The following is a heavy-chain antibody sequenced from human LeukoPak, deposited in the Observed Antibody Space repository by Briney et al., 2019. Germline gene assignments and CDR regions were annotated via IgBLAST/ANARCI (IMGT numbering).Heavy chain of an antibody. CDR1: GGSFSGYY. CDR2: INHSGST. D-gene: IGHD2-15*01. J-gene: IGHJ5*02. CDR3: ASGPHFGNCSGGSCYSSNWFDP. V-gene: IGHV4-34*01. Sequence: SETLSLTCAVYGGSFSGYYWSWIRQPPGKGLEWIGEINHSGSTNYNPSLKSRVTISVDTSKNQFSLKLSSVTAADTAVYYCASGPHFGNCSGGSCYSSNWFDPWGQGTLVTVSS.